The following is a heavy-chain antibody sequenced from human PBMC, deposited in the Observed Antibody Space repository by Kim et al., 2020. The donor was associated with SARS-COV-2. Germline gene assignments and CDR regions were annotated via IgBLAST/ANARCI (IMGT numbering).Heavy chain of an antibody. V-gene: IGHV3-23*01. Sequence: DAGKGRFTISRDNSKNTLYLQMNSLRAEDTDVYYCAKVYSSSWYDWYFDLWGRGTLVTVSS. J-gene: IGHJ2*01. D-gene: IGHD6-13*01. CDR3: AKVYSSSWYDWYFDL.